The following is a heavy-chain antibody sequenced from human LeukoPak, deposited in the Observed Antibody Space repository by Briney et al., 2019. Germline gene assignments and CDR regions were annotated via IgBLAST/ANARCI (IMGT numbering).Heavy chain of an antibody. CDR1: GYTFTTYW. V-gene: IGHV5-51*01. J-gene: IGHJ4*02. CDR2: IFPGDSDT. D-gene: IGHD3-3*01. CDR3: ARQRSGLYSPFDY. Sequence: GESLKISCEVSGYTFTTYWIAWVRQMPGKGLEWMGSIFPGDSDTRYNPSFQGQVTISADESINTAYLQWSTLKASDTAMYYCARQRSGLYSPFDYWGQGTLVTVSS.